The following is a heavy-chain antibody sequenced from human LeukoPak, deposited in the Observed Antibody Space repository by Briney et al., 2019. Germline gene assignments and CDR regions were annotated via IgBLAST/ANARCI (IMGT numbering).Heavy chain of an antibody. Sequence: KTGGCLRLSCAASGFTFSSYSMTSVRQAPGKGLGWVSCISGSSSYIYSTDSVKGRFTISRHNAKNSLYLQMNSLRAEDTAVYYCARDRDNVAGTRGYFDYWGQGTLVTVSS. CDR2: ISGSSSYI. CDR3: ARDRDNVAGTRGYFDY. CDR1: GFTFSSYS. J-gene: IGHJ4*02. V-gene: IGHV3-21*01. D-gene: IGHD6-19*01.